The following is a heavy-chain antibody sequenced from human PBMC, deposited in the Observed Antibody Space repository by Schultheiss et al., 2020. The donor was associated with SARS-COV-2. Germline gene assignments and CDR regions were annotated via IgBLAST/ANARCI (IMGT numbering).Heavy chain of an antibody. V-gene: IGHV1-18*01. Sequence: ASVKVSCKASGGTFSSYAISWVRQAPGQGLEWMGWISAYNGNTNYAQKLQGRVTMTTDTSTSTAYMELRSLRSDDTAVYYCARDLSSSVPWPEYYYYGMDAWPKWTT. J-gene: IGHJ6*04. CDR1: GGTFSSYA. D-gene: IGHD6-6*01. CDR2: ISAYNGNT. CDR3: ARDLSSSVPWPEYYYYGMDA.